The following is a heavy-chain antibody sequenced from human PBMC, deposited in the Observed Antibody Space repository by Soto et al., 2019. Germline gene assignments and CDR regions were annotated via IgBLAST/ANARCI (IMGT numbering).Heavy chain of an antibody. CDR1: GFTFSSSW. J-gene: IGHJ4*02. V-gene: IGHV3-74*01. CDR3: ARGPTGWFGYDY. CDR2: INSGASTT. D-gene: IGHD3-10*01. Sequence: EVQLVESGGGLVQPGGSLRLSCAASGFTFSSSWMHWVRQAPGKGLVWVSRINSGASTTNYADSVKGRFTISRDNARNTLYLQMDSLTADDTAVYYWARGPTGWFGYDYWGQGTRVTVSS.